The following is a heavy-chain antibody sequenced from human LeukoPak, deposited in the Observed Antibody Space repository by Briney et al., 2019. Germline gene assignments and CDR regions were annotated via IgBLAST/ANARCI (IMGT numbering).Heavy chain of an antibody. J-gene: IGHJ4*02. D-gene: IGHD2-2*01. V-gene: IGHV1-2*02. CDR1: GYTFTGYY. CDR2: INPNSGGT. Sequence: ASVKVSCKASGYTFTGYYMHWVRQAPGQGLEWMGWINPNSGGTNYAQKFQGRVTMTRDTSISTAYMELSRLRSDDTAVYYCAISCSSTSCPRGYFDYWGQGTLVTVSS. CDR3: AISCSSTSCPRGYFDY.